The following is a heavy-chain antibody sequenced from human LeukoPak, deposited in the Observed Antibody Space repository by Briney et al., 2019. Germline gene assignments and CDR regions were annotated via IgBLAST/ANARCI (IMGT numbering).Heavy chain of an antibody. J-gene: IGHJ6*03. Sequence: GGSLRLSCAASGFTFSRYAMNWVRQAPGKGLEWVSSISSTGIYLDYADSVKGRFSISRDNAKNSLYLHLNSLRAGDTAVYYCARGGLRYYGSGNYYMDVWGKGTTVTVSS. CDR3: ARGGLRYYGSGNYYMDV. V-gene: IGHV3-21*01. D-gene: IGHD3-10*01. CDR2: ISSTGIYL. CDR1: GFTFSRYA.